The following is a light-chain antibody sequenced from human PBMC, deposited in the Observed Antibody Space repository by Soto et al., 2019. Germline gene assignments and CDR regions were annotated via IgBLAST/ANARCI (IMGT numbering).Light chain of an antibody. J-gene: IGKJ5*01. CDR2: GAS. Sequence: EIVLTQSPGTLSLSPGERATLSCRASQSVSNNYLAWYQQKPGQAPSLLIYGASTRATGIPARFSGSGSGTELTLTISSLQSEDFAVYYCQQYNNWPPITFGQGTRLEIK. CDR3: QQYNNWPPIT. V-gene: IGKV3-15*01. CDR1: QSVSNN.